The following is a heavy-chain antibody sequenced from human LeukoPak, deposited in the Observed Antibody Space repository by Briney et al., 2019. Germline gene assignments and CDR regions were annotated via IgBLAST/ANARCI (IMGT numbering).Heavy chain of an antibody. CDR3: ALRPKSGANWFDP. CDR2: IYWDDDK. J-gene: IGHJ5*02. Sequence: SGPTLVKPTQTLTLTCSFSGFSLTTRGVGVACIRQPPAKALEWLALIYWDDDKAYSPSLKHRLTITKDTSKNQVVLTMTNMDPVDTATYFCALRPKSGANWFDPWGQGTLVTVSS. CDR1: GFSLTTRGVG. V-gene: IGHV2-5*02. D-gene: IGHD1-26*01.